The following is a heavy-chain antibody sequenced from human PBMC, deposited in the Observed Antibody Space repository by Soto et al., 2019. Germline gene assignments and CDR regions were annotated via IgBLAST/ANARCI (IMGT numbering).Heavy chain of an antibody. D-gene: IGHD2-2*01. CDR1: GGSISSYY. J-gene: IGHJ4*02. V-gene: IGHV4-59*08. Sequence: SETLSLTCTVSGGSISSYYWSWIRQPPGKGLEWIGYIYYSGSTNYNPSLKSRVTISVDTSKNQFSLRLSSVTAADTAVYYCARHSRGDLSPQDYWGQGTLVTVSS. CDR2: IYYSGST. CDR3: ARHSRGDLSPQDY.